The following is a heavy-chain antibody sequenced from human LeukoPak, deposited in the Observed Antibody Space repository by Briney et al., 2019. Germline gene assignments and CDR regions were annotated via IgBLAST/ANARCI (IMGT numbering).Heavy chain of an antibody. J-gene: IGHJ4*02. D-gene: IGHD5-24*01. V-gene: IGHV1-69*13. CDR2: IIPIFGTA. CDR3: ARGKMATINYFGY. Sequence: SVKVSCKASGGTFSSYAISWVRQAPGQGLEWMGGIIPIFGTANYAQKFQGRVTITADESTSTAYMELSSLRSEDTAVYYCARGKMATINYFGYWGQGTLVTVSS. CDR1: GGTFSSYA.